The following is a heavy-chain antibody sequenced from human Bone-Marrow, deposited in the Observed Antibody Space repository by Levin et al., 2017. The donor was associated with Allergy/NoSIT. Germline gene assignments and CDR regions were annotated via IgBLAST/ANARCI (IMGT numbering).Heavy chain of an antibody. CDR2: INSDGSST. J-gene: IGHJ4*02. CDR1: GFTFSSFW. CDR3: ARVGIRGSADYHFAY. Sequence: GGSLRLSCAASGFTFSSFWMHWVRQAPGKGLVWVSRINSDGSSTNYADSVKGRFTISRDNAKNTLYLQLNSLRAEDTAVYYCARVGIRGSADYHFAYWGQGSLVTVSS. V-gene: IGHV3-74*01. D-gene: IGHD1-26*01.